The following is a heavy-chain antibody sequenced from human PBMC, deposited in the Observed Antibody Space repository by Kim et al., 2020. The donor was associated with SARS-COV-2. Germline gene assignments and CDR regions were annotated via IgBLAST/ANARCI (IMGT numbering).Heavy chain of an antibody. J-gene: IGHJ4*02. CDR2: ISWNSGSI. D-gene: IGHD5-12*01. V-gene: IGHV3-9*01. Sequence: GGSLRLSCAASGFTFGDYAMHWVRQAPGKGLEWVSGISWNSGSIGYADSVKGRFTISRDNAKNSLYLQMNSLRAEDTALYYCAKDILGKKQGGYDFLGYYFDYWGQGTLVTVSS. CDR3: AKDILGKKQGGYDFLGYYFDY. CDR1: GFTFGDYA.